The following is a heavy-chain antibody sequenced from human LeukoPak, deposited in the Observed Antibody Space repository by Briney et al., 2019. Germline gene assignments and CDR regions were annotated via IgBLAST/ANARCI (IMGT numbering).Heavy chain of an antibody. CDR1: RFTFSNYW. V-gene: IGHV3-7*01. CDR2: IKQDGSEK. Sequence: PGGSLRLSCVVSRFTFSNYWMSWVRQAPGKGLEWVANIKQDGSEKYYVDSVKGRFTISRDNAKNSLYLQMNSLRAEDTAVYYCARDPPVDTPTNWFDPWGQGTLVTVSS. CDR3: ARDPPVDTPTNWFDP. J-gene: IGHJ5*02. D-gene: IGHD5-18*01.